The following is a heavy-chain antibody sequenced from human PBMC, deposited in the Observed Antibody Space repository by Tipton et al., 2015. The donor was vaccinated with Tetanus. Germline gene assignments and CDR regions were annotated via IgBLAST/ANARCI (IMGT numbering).Heavy chain of an antibody. CDR3: AKDVNWNLRYFQQ. CDR1: GFTFDDYG. CDR2: ITWNSGVT. J-gene: IGHJ1*01. D-gene: IGHD1-1*01. Sequence: SLRLSCAASGFTFDDYGMHWVRQVPGKGLEWVSGITWNSGVTAYADSLKGRLIISRDNARNSLYLQFNSLRLEDTAVYYCAKDVNWNLRYFQQWGQGTVVTVSS. V-gene: IGHV3-9*01.